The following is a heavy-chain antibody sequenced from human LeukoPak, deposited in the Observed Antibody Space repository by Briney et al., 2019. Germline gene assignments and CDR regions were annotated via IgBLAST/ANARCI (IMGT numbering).Heavy chain of an antibody. D-gene: IGHD5-12*01. Sequence: GGSLRLSCAASGFTFSTYAMSWVRQAPGKGLEGVSGISDSGGTTYYADSVKGRFTISRDNSKNTLYLQMNSLRAEDTAVYYCAKHSYRVDSFTDYWGQGTLVTVSS. CDR2: ISDSGGTT. CDR1: GFTFSTYA. CDR3: AKHSYRVDSFTDY. V-gene: IGHV3-23*01. J-gene: IGHJ4*02.